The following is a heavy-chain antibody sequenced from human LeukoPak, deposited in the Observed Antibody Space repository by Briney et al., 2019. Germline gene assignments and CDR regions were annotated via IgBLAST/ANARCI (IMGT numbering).Heavy chain of an antibody. D-gene: IGHD3-9*01. Sequence: GGSLRLSCAASGFTFSSYDTHWVRHATGKGLEWVSAINTAGDTYYPGSVKGRFTISRDDGKNTLYLHMNSLRDDDTAVYYCATDQRYAFDSWGQGILVTVSS. J-gene: IGHJ4*02. CDR1: GFTFSSYD. CDR3: ATDQRYAFDS. V-gene: IGHV3-13*04. CDR2: INTAGDT.